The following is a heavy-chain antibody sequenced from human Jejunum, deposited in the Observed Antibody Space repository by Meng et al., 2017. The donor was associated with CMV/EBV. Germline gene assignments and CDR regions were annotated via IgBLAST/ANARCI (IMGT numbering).Heavy chain of an antibody. D-gene: IGHD4/OR15-4a*01. CDR2: ITDSGENI. CDR1: GFTFSTHV. CDR3: ARRADYIDF. J-gene: IGHJ4*02. Sequence: EVLLLESGGGLVQPGGSLRLSCAASGFTFSTHVMNWVRQAPGRGLEWVSSITDSGENIYYADSVRGRFTVSRDNSKNTLYLQMNSLRAEDTAVYHCARRADYIDFWGQGTLVTVSS. V-gene: IGHV3-23*01.